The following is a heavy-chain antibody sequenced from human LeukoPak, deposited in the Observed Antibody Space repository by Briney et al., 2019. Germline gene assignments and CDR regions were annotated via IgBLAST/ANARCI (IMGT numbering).Heavy chain of an antibody. CDR1: GFSVDYSY. CDR2: IYSGDST. D-gene: IGHD2-15*01. Sequence: PGGSLRLSCAVSGFSVDYSYMTWVRQAPGKGLEWVSIIYSGDSTYYADSVKGRFTISRHNSKNTLYLQVNSLRVDDTAVYYCAREGVVGAFDIWGQGTMVTVSS. CDR3: AREGVVGAFDI. J-gene: IGHJ3*02. V-gene: IGHV3-53*04.